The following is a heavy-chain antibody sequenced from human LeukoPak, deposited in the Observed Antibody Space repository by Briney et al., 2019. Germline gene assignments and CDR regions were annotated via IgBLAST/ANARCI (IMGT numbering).Heavy chain of an antibody. V-gene: IGHV1-69*04. CDR2: IIPILGIA. J-gene: IGHJ4*02. D-gene: IGHD2-2*01. Sequence: SVKVSCKASGGTFSSYAISWVRQAPGRGLEWMGRIIPILGIANYAQKFQGRVTITADKSTSTAYMELSSLRSEDTAVYYCASSRDGREGYFDYWGQGTLVTVSS. CDR1: GGTFSSYA. CDR3: ASSRDGREGYFDY.